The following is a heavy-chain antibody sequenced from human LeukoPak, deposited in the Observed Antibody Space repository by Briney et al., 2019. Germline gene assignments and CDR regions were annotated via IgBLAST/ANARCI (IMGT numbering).Heavy chain of an antibody. V-gene: IGHV3-11*01. CDR2: ISSSGSTI. Sequence: GGSLRLSCAAYGFTFSDYYMSWIRQAPGKGLEWVSYISSSGSTIYYADSVKGRFTISRDNANHSLHLQMTSTRAENTALYHCARDRARYCSGCSCYPDYWGQGTLVTVSS. CDR1: GFTFSDYY. CDR3: ARDRARYCSGCSCYPDY. J-gene: IGHJ4*02. D-gene: IGHD2-15*01.